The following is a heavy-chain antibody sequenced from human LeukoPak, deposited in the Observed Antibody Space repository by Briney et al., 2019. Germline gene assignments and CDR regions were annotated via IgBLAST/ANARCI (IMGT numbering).Heavy chain of an antibody. V-gene: IGHV3-7*01. CDR1: GFTFSSYW. CDR2: IKQDGSEK. CDR3: ATDLANSSPRRDYFDY. J-gene: IGHJ4*02. Sequence: GGSLRLSCAASGFTFSSYWMSWVRQAPGKGLECVANIKQDGSEKYYVDSVKGRFTISRDNAKNSLYLQMNSLRAEDTAVYYCATDLANSSPRRDYFDYWGQGTLVTVSS. D-gene: IGHD6-13*01.